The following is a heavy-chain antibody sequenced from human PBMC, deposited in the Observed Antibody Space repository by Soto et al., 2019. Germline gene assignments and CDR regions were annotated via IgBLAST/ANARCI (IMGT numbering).Heavy chain of an antibody. Sequence: EVQLVESGGGLVQPGGSLRLSCAASGFTFSSYWMHWVRQAPGKGLVWVSRSNSDGSSTSYADSVKGRFTISRDNAKNTLYLHMNSLRAEDTAVYYCASIPLQSPYYYYGMDVWGQGTTVTVSS. J-gene: IGHJ6*02. CDR2: SNSDGSST. CDR1: GFTFSSYW. V-gene: IGHV3-74*01. CDR3: ASIPLQSPYYYYGMDV. D-gene: IGHD6-19*01.